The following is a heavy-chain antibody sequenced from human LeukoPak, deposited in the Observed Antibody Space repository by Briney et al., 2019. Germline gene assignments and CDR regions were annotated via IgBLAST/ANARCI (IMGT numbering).Heavy chain of an antibody. CDR2: IIPIFGTA. CDR3: ARDTTVVTPDAFDI. V-gene: IGHV1-69*13. CDR1: GYTFTGYY. D-gene: IGHD4-23*01. J-gene: IGHJ3*02. Sequence: SVKVSCKASGYTFTGYYMHWVRQAPGQGLEWMGGIIPIFGTANYAQKFQGRVTITADESTNTAYMELRSLRSDDTAVYYCARDTTVVTPDAFDIWGQGTMVTVSS.